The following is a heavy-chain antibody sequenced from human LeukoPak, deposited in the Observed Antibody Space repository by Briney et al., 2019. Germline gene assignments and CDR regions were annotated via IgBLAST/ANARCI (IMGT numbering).Heavy chain of an antibody. CDR3: ARFALKTPPTD. J-gene: IGHJ4*02. Sequence: GGSLRLSCAASGFTLSTYAMTWVRQAPGKGLEWVSLISGTGGSTYYADSVKGRFTISRDNSKNTLFLQMNSLRAEDTAVYYCARFALKTPPTDWGQGTLVTVSS. CDR1: GFTLSTYA. CDR2: ISGTGGST. V-gene: IGHV3-23*01.